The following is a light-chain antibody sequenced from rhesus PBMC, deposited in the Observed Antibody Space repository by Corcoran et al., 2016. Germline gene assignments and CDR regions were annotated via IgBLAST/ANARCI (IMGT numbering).Light chain of an antibody. CDR3: QQYNSLPFT. J-gene: IGKJ3*01. CDR2: YAT. V-gene: IGKV1-25*01. Sequence: DIQMTQSPSSVSASVGDRVTITCRASQGISSYLAWYQQKPGKAPKLLIYYATTLQRGVPSRFSGSGSGTEFTLTSSSLQPEDFATYYCQQYNSLPFTFGPGTKLDIK. CDR1: QGISSY.